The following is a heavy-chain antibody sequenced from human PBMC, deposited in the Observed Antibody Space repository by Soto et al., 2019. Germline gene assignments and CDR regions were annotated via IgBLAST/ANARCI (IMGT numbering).Heavy chain of an antibody. CDR1: GGTFNSYV. V-gene: IGHV1-69*12. J-gene: IGHJ4*02. CDR3: ARVLGSGYDPGDY. Sequence: QVQLVQSGAEVKKPGSSVKVSCKASGGTFNSYVFNWVRQAPGQGLEWMGGIISIFGTPNYGQKFQGRVTITADESTSTGFMELSRLTSEDTAIYSCARVLGSGYDPGDYWGQGTLVTVSS. D-gene: IGHD5-12*01. CDR2: IISIFGTP.